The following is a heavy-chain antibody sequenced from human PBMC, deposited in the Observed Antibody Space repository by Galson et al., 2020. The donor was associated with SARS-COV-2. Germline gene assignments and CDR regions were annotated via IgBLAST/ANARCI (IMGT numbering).Heavy chain of an antibody. V-gene: IGHV3-7*03. D-gene: IGHD5-12*01. CDR3: ARAGDIGMVYGFDY. CDR1: GFTFSSYW. Sequence: GGSLRLSCAASGFTFSSYWMSGVRQAPGKGLEWGANIKQDGREKYYVDSVKGRFTISRDNAKNSLYLQINSLRAEDTAVYYCARAGDIGMVYGFDYWGQGTLVTVSS. CDR2: IKQDGREK. J-gene: IGHJ4*02.